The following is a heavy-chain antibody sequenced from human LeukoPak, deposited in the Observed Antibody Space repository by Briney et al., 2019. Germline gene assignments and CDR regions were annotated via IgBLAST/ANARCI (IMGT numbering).Heavy chain of an antibody. J-gene: IGHJ6*03. CDR1: GGSISSSSYY. CDR2: IYYSGST. CDR3: ARRKVTVVTPNQVKYYYYYYMDV. Sequence: SETLSLTCTVSGGSISSSSYYWGWIRQPPGKGLEWIGSIYYSGSTYYNPSLKSRVTISVDTSKNQFSLKLSSVTAADTAVYYCARRKVTVVTPNQVKYYYYYYMDVWGKGTTVTISS. V-gene: IGHV4-39*07. D-gene: IGHD4-23*01.